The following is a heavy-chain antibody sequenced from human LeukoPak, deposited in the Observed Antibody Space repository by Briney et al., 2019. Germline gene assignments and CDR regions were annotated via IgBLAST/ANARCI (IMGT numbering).Heavy chain of an antibody. D-gene: IGHD3-9*01. Sequence: GGSLRLSCAASGFSFSTYWMSWVRQAPGKGLEWVSAITGSGGNTYYADSVKGRFTISRDNSKNTVFLQMNSLRAEDTAVYYCAKWGDYDVLTGYYASGYWGQGTLVTVSS. CDR1: GFSFSTYW. CDR2: ITGSGGNT. J-gene: IGHJ4*02. CDR3: AKWGDYDVLTGYYASGY. V-gene: IGHV3-23*01.